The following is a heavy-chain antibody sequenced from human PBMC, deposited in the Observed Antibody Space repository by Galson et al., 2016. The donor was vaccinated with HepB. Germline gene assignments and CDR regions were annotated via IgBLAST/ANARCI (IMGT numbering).Heavy chain of an antibody. V-gene: IGHV2-5*02. Sequence: PALVKPTQTLTLTCSFSGFSFSTPGVGVGWIRQPPGKALEWLALIYWDNDKYYSPSLKSRLTITKDTSKNKVVLTVTNMDPVDTATYYCAHNAQAFDIWGQGTMVPVSS. CDR2: IYWDNDK. CDR1: GFSFSTPGVG. J-gene: IGHJ3*02. D-gene: IGHD2-2*01. CDR3: AHNAQAFDI.